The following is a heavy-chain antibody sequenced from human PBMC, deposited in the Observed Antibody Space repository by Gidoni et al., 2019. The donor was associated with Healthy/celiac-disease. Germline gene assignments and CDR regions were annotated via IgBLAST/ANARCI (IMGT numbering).Heavy chain of an antibody. D-gene: IGHD2-8*01. CDR1: GFTFSSYW. CDR2: INSDGSST. J-gene: IGHJ4*02. Sequence: EVQLVESGGGLVQPGGSLRLSGAAAGFTFSSYWMHWVRQAPGKGLVWVSRINSDGSSTSYADSVKGRFTISRDNAKNTLYLQMNSLRAEDTAVYYCARGHSMVYARSQFDYWGQGTLVTVSS. CDR3: ARGHSMVYARSQFDY. V-gene: IGHV3-74*01.